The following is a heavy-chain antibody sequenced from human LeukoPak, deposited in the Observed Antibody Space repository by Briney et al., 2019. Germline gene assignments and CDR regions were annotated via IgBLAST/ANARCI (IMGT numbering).Heavy chain of an antibody. D-gene: IGHD4-17*01. Sequence: PGGPLRLSCAASGFTFSNYWMPWLRQAPGKGLEGVANINQDGNAKYYVDSVKGRFTISRDNAKNSLYLQMNSLRAEDTAVYYCARVNPDYGDNHFDYWGQGTLVTVSS. CDR1: GFTFSNYW. CDR2: INQDGNAK. CDR3: ARVNPDYGDNHFDY. J-gene: IGHJ4*02. V-gene: IGHV3-7*01.